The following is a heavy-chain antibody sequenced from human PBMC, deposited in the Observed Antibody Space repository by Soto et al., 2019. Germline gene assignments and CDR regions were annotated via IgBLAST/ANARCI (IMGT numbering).Heavy chain of an antibody. Sequence: VQLVESGGGVVQPGRSLRLSCAASGFTFSSYAMHWVRQAPGKGLEWVAVISYDGSNKYYADSVKGRFTISRDNSKNTLYLQMNSLRAEDTAVYYCARDRVGAKVGYFDYWGQGTLVTVSS. CDR2: ISYDGSNK. D-gene: IGHD1-26*01. CDR3: ARDRVGAKVGYFDY. V-gene: IGHV3-30-3*01. CDR1: GFTFSSYA. J-gene: IGHJ4*02.